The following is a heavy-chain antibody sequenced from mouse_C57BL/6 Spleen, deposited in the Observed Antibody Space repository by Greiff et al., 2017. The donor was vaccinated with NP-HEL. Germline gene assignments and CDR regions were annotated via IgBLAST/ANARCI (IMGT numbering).Heavy chain of an antibody. D-gene: IGHD3-3*01. CDR2: ISSGSSTI. J-gene: IGHJ3*01. V-gene: IGHV5-17*01. CDR1: GFTFSDYD. Sequence: EVKLMESGGGLVKPGGSLKLSCAASGFTFSDYDMHWVRQAPEKGLGWVAYISSGSSTIYYADTVKGRFTISRDKAKNTLFMQMTSLRSEDTAMYYCGRGDLGWFAYWGKGTLVTVSA. CDR3: GRGDLGWFAY.